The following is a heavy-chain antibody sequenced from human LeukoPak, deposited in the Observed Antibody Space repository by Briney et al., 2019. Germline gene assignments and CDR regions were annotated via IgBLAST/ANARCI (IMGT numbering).Heavy chain of an antibody. CDR2: ISGSGGST. CDR1: GFTSSSYA. Sequence: GGSLRLSCAASGFTSSSYAMSWVRQAPGKGLEWVSAISGSGGSTYYADSVKGRFTISRDNSKNTLYLQMNSLRAEDTAVYYCAKDSIAARPRLYYFDYWGQGTLVTVSS. J-gene: IGHJ4*02. V-gene: IGHV3-23*01. D-gene: IGHD6-6*01. CDR3: AKDSIAARPRLYYFDY.